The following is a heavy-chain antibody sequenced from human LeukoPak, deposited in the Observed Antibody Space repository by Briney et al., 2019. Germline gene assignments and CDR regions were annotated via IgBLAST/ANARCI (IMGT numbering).Heavy chain of an antibody. CDR3: AAKYYYDTSGYIY. Sequence: ASVKVSCKASGYTFTSYGFSWVRQAPGQGLEWMGWISAYNGNTNYAQKFQDRVTVTTDTSTSTVYMELRGLRSDDTAVYYCAAKYYYDTSGYIYWGQGTLVTVSS. D-gene: IGHD3-22*01. V-gene: IGHV1-18*01. CDR2: ISAYNGNT. J-gene: IGHJ4*02. CDR1: GYTFTSYG.